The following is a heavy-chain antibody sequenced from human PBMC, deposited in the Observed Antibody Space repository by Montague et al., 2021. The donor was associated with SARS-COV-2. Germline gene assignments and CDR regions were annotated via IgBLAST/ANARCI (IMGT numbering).Heavy chain of an antibody. Sequence: SETLSLTCTVSGGSISSYYWSWIRQPPGKGLEWIGYIYYSGSTNYNPSLKSRVTISVDTSKNQFSLKLSSVTAADTAVYYCARVRGNTIFGGVIIYGFDIWGQGNMVHVSS. J-gene: IGHJ3*02. CDR3: ARVRGNTIFGGVIIYGFDI. V-gene: IGHV4-59*01. D-gene: IGHD3-3*01. CDR1: GGSISSYY. CDR2: IYYSGST.